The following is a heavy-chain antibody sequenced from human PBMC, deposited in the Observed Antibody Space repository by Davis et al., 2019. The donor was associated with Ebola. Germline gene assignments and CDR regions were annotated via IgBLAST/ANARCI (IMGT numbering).Heavy chain of an antibody. CDR2: IKTDGSTT. CDR1: GFTFSKYY. J-gene: IGHJ6*02. V-gene: IGHV3-74*01. Sequence: GESLKIPCAASGFTFSKYYLHWVRQAPGKGLEWVARIKTDGSTTRYADSVKGRFSISRDNTKNTLYLQMNSLRGEDTAINYCARDTSHQLPHWLYYFYGMDVWGQGTTVTVSS. CDR3: ARDTSHQLPHWLYYFYGMDV. D-gene: IGHD2-2*01.